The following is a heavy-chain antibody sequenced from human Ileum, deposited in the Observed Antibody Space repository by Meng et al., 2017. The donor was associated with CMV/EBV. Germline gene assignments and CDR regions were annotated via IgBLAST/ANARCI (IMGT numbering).Heavy chain of an antibody. Sequence: VKLVQSGAEVKESGASVKVSCQASGYTFGSQDFTWVRQAPGQGLEWMGWINSYNGDTNYAQKFQGRVTMTTDTSTSTTYMELNSLKSDDTAVYYCARGIDYWGQGTLVTVSS. CDR2: INSYNGDT. CDR1: GYTFGSQD. CDR3: ARGIDY. V-gene: IGHV1-18*01. J-gene: IGHJ4*02.